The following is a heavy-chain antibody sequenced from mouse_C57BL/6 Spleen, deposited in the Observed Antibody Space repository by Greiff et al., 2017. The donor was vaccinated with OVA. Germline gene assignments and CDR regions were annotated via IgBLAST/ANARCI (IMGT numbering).Heavy chain of an antibody. CDR1: GYTFTSYW. D-gene: IGHD1-1*01. Sequence: QVQLKQPGAELVRPGYSVKLSCKASGYTFTSYWMDWVKQRPGQGLEWIGNIYPSDSETHYNQKFKDKATLTVDKSSSTAYMQLSSLTSEDSAVYYCARVIYYKGDYWGQGTTLTVSS. V-gene: IGHV1-61*01. CDR2: IYPSDSET. J-gene: IGHJ2*01. CDR3: ARVIYYKGDY.